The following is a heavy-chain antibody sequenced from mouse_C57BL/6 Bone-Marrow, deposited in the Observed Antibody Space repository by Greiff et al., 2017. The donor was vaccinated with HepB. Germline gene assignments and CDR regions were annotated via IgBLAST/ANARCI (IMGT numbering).Heavy chain of an antibody. CDR3: TRDGITTVVPNYFDY. CDR2: ISSGGDYI. D-gene: IGHD1-1*01. CDR1: GFTFSSYA. V-gene: IGHV5-9-1*02. Sequence: EVHLVESGEGLVKPGGSLKLSCAASGFTFSSYAMSWVRQTPEKRLEWVAYISSGGDYIYYADTVKGRFTISRDNARNTLYLQISSLKSEDTAMYNCTRDGITTVVPNYFDYWGQGTTLTVSS. J-gene: IGHJ2*01.